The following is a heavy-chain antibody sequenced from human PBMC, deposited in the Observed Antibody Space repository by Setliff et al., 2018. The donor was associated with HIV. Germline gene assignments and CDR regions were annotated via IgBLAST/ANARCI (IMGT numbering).Heavy chain of an antibody. CDR2: ISSNGDST. Sequence: GGSLRLSCAASGFTFSSYAMHWVRQAPGKGLEYVSTISSNGDSTYYANSVKGRFSISGDNSKNTLYLQMGSLRAEDMAVYYCARIFYYYYYMDVWGKGTTVTVSS. CDR1: GFTFSSYA. V-gene: IGHV3-64*01. CDR3: ARIFYYYYYMDV. J-gene: IGHJ6*03.